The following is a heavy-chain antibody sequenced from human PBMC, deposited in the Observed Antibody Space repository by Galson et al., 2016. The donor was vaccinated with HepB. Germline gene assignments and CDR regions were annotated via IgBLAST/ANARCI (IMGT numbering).Heavy chain of an antibody. Sequence: ETLSLTCAVYGDSVSSNKWWTWVRQPPGKGLEWIGEIHHRRSSNFNPSLKSRLTISVDKSKNQFSPRLNSVTAADTAVYFCARGGDWRLDYWGQGSLVTVSS. CDR3: ARGGDWRLDY. CDR2: IHHRRSS. CDR1: GDSVSSNKW. D-gene: IGHD2-21*02. V-gene: IGHV4-4*01. J-gene: IGHJ4*02.